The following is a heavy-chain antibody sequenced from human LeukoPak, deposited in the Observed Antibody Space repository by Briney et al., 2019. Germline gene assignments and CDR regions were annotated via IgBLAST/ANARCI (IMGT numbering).Heavy chain of an antibody. Sequence: GGSLRLSCAASGFTFSSYAMHWVRRAPGKGLEWVALISYDGNNKYYADSVKGRFTISRDSSKNRLYLQMDSPRAEDTAVYSCASLPPDIVVVPAARLDYWGQGTRVTVSS. V-gene: IGHV3-30-3*01. D-gene: IGHD2-2*01. CDR3: ASLPPDIVVVPAARLDY. CDR1: GFTFSSYA. CDR2: ISYDGNNK. J-gene: IGHJ4*02.